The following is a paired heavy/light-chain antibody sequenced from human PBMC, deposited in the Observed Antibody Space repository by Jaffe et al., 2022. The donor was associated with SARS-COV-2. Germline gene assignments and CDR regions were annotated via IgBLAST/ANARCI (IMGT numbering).Light chain of an antibody. CDR1: QSVLYSPNKKNY. V-gene: IGKV4-1*01. CDR3: QQYYTTALT. J-gene: IGKJ4*01. CDR2: WAS. Sequence: DIVMTQSPESLAVSLGERATINCKSSQSVLYSPNKKNYLSWYQQKPGQPPKLLISWASTRESGVPDRFSGSGSGTDFTLTISSLQAEDVAVYYCQQYYTTALTFGGGTKVEIK.
Heavy chain of an antibody. CDR1: GFTFSSFA. D-gene: IGHD3-22*01. CDR2: IRGSDEGT. J-gene: IGHJ4*02. Sequence: EVQLLESGGGLVQPGGSLRLSCAASGFTFSSFAMSWVRQAPGKGLEWLSSIRGSDEGTYYANSVKGRFTISRDNSKNTLYLQMNSLRAEDTAMYYCAKGHGDSSGYYYFDYWGRGALVTVSS. CDR3: AKGHGDSSGYYYFDY. V-gene: IGHV3-23*01.